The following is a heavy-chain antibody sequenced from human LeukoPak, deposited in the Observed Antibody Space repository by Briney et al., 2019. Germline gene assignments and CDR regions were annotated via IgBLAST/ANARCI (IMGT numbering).Heavy chain of an antibody. CDR3: ARDPPTVVTLPYYFDF. CDR1: GGSFSGYY. Sequence: SETLSLTCAVHGGSFSGYYWNWIRQSPEKGLEWIVEINDRGHTNYNPSLKSRVTISVYTSKKQFSLRLSSVTAADTAVYYCARDPPTVVTLPYYFDFWGQGNLVAVSS. D-gene: IGHD4-23*01. CDR2: INDRGHT. V-gene: IGHV4-34*01. J-gene: IGHJ4*02.